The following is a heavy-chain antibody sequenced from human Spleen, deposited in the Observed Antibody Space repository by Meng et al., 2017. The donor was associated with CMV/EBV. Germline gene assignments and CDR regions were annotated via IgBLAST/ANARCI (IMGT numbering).Heavy chain of an antibody. CDR3: AKNYYDFWTGLYYYYYGMDV. CDR2: ISSSGSTI. Sequence: GGSLRLSCAASGFTFSSYAMHWVRQAPGKGLEWVSYISSSGSTIYYADSVKGRFTISRDNSKNTLYLQMNSLRAEDTAVYYCAKNYYDFWTGLYYYYYGMDVWGQGTTVTVSS. V-gene: IGHV3-48*01. D-gene: IGHD3-3*01. J-gene: IGHJ6*02. CDR1: GFTFSSYA.